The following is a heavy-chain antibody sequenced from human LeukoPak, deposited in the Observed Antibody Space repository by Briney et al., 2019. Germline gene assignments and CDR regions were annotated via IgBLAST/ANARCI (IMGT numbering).Heavy chain of an antibody. CDR2: IHDSGST. CDR1: GGTISRYY. D-gene: IGHD3-10*01. CDR3: AIGSYPCQY. V-gene: IGHV4-59*08. J-gene: IGHJ4*02. Sequence: SETLSLTCTVSGGTISRYYWSWIRQPPGKGLEWIALIHDSGSTNYNPSLKSRVTLSLDTSKNRLSLKLSSVTAADTAVYYCAIGSYPCQYWGQGTLVTVSS.